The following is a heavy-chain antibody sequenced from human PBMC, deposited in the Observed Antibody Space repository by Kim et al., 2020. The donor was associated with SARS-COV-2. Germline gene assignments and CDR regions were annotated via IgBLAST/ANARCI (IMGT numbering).Heavy chain of an antibody. V-gene: IGHV3-15*01. D-gene: IGHD3-16*01. Sequence: GGSLRLSCAASGFNFVYSWMSWVRQAPGKGLEWVGRIKSRVDGGTTDYAAPVRGRFIISRDDSRNTLYLRMNNLKKEDTAVYYCTTIGKSYGASWGQGTLVTVSS. CDR2: IKSRVDGGTT. J-gene: IGHJ5*02. CDR1: GFNFVYSW. CDR3: TTIGKSYGAS.